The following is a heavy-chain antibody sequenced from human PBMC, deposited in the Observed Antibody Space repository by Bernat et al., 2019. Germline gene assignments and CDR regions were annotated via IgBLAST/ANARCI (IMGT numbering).Heavy chain of an antibody. Sequence: QLQLQESGPGLVKPSETLSLTCTVSGGSISSSSYYWGWIRQPPGKGLEWIGSIYYSGSTYYNPSLKSRVTISADTSKNQFSLKLSSVTAADTAVYYWARHSGSGSYLSGRDVGGKGTTVTVSS. D-gene: IGHD3-10*01. V-gene: IGHV4-39*01. CDR3: ARHSGSGSYLSGRDV. CDR2: IYYSGST. J-gene: IGHJ6*04. CDR1: GGSISSSSYY.